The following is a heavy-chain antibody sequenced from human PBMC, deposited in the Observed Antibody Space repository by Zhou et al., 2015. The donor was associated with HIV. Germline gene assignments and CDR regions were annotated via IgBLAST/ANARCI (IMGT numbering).Heavy chain of an antibody. CDR1: GGTFSKYG. J-gene: IGHJ6*02. CDR3: ARNGITMVRGVIGGDYYYGMDV. D-gene: IGHD3-10*01. Sequence: QVQLVQSGAEVKKPGSSVKVSCKASGGTFSKYGFSWVRQAPGQGLEWMGGIIPFFGTASYAQKFQGRVTITADKSTSTAYMELSSLRSEDTAVYYCARNGITMVRGVIGGDYYYGMDVWGQGTTVTVSS. V-gene: IGHV1-69*06. CDR2: IIPFFGTA.